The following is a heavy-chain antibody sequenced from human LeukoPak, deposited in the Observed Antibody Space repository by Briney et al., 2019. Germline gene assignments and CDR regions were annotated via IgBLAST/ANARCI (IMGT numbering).Heavy chain of an antibody. D-gene: IGHD6-19*01. V-gene: IGHV4-59*01. CDR1: GGSISSYY. CDR2: IYYSGST. Sequence: PSETLSLTCTVSGGSISSYYWSWIRQPPGKGLEWIGYIYYSGSTNYNPSLKSRVTISVDTSKNQFSLKLSSVTAADPAVYYCARDRGIAVAGPYPYYYGMDVWGQGTTVTVSS. J-gene: IGHJ6*02. CDR3: ARDRGIAVAGPYPYYYGMDV.